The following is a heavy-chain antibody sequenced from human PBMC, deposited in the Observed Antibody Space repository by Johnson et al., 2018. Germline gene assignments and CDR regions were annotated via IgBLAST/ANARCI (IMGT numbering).Heavy chain of an antibody. CDR2: ISWNSGNL. Sequence: VQLVQSGGGVVQPGRSLRLSCAASRFTFGDYAMHWVRQAPGKGLEWVSGISWNSGNLGYADSVKGRFTISRDNAKNALYLQMNSLRAEDTALYYCAKDDNHDYGYTDAFDIWGQGTMVTVSS. V-gene: IGHV3-9*01. J-gene: IGHJ3*02. CDR1: RFTFGDYA. D-gene: IGHD4-17*01. CDR3: AKDDNHDYGYTDAFDI.